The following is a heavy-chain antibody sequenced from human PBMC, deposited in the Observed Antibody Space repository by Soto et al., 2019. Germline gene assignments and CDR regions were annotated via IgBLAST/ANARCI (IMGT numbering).Heavy chain of an antibody. D-gene: IGHD2-21*02. CDR1: GYTFTGYY. Sequence: ASVKVSCKASGYTFTGYYMHWVRQAPGQGLEWMGWINPNSGGTNYAQKFQGWVTMTRDTSISTAYMELSRLRSDDTAVYYCARGVPQLWPHIVVVTAIPYYYGMDVWGQGTTVTVSS. CDR3: ARGVPQLWPHIVVVTAIPYYYGMDV. J-gene: IGHJ6*02. CDR2: INPNSGGT. V-gene: IGHV1-2*04.